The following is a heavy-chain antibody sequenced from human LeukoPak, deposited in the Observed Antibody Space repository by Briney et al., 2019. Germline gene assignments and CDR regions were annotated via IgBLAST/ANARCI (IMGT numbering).Heavy chain of an antibody. CDR3: ARQRSNWFRWFDP. CDR2: INYSGTT. D-gene: IGHD3-10*01. CDR1: GGSIKSSTYY. Sequence: PSETLSLTCTVSGGSIKSSTYYWGWIRQPPGKGLEWIGSINYSGTTYYNPSLKSRVTTSVDTSKNQFSLKLSSVTAADTALYYCARQRSNWFRWFDPWGQGTLVTVSS. J-gene: IGHJ5*02. V-gene: IGHV4-39*01.